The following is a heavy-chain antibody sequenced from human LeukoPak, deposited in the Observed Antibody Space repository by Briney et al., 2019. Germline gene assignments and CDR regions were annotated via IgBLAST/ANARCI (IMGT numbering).Heavy chain of an antibody. Sequence: GGSLRLSCAASGFTFSSYWMHWVRQAPGKGLVWVSRINSDGSSTSYADSVKGRFTISRDNAKNTLYLQMNSLRAEDTAVYYCARDNYDFWSGYRFDPWGQGTLVTVSS. CDR3: ARDNYDFWSGYRFDP. V-gene: IGHV3-74*01. CDR2: INSDGSST. D-gene: IGHD3-3*01. J-gene: IGHJ5*02. CDR1: GFTFSSYW.